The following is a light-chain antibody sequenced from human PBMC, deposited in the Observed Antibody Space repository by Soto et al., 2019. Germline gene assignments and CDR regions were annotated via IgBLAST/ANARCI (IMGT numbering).Light chain of an antibody. CDR1: QSVTKY. V-gene: IGKV3-11*01. CDR2: DTS. Sequence: EIVLTQSPATLSLSPGDRATLSCRASQSVTKYLAWYQQKPGQAPRLLIYDTSNRATGIPARFSASGSGTDFTLTIGSLEPEDFAVYYCQQRSNWPPITFGQGTRLEIK. CDR3: QQRSNWPPIT. J-gene: IGKJ5*01.